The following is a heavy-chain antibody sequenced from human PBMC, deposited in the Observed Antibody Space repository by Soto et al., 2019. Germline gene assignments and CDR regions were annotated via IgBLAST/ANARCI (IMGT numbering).Heavy chain of an antibody. CDR2: IDWDDDK. V-gene: IGHV2-70*01. CDR3: ARTVGEYYDFWSGYVPTIKYYYYGMDV. Sequence: SGPTLVNPTQTLTLTCTFSGFSLSTSGMCVSWIRQPPGKALEWLALIDWDDDKYYSTSLKTRLTISKDTSKNQVVLTMTNMDPVDTATYYCARTVGEYYDFWSGYVPTIKYYYYGMDVWGQGTTVTVSS. D-gene: IGHD3-3*01. CDR1: GFSLSTSGMC. J-gene: IGHJ6*02.